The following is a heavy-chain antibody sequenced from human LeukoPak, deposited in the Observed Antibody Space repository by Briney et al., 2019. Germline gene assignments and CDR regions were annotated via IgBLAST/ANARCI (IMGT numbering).Heavy chain of an antibody. J-gene: IGHJ6*03. Sequence: GGSLRLSCAASGFTFSSFGMNWVRQTPWKGLEWVSSISGGGASTYYADSVKGRFTISRDNSKNTLYLQMNSLRAEDTAVYYCAKPPVARLGDTYYYYMDVWGKGTMVTVSS. CDR2: ISGGGAST. V-gene: IGHV3-23*01. CDR1: GFTFSSFG. CDR3: AKPPVARLGDTYYYYMDV. D-gene: IGHD3-10*01.